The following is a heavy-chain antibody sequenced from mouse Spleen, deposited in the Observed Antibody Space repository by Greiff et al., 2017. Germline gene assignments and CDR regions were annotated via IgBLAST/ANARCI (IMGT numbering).Heavy chain of an antibody. D-gene: IGHD2-10*01. J-gene: IGHJ4*01. CDR3: ASDAYYGNYGGAMDY. CDR2: IWGGGST. Sequence: QVQLKQSGPGLVAPSQSLSITCTVSGFSLTSYGVDWVRQSPGKGLEWLGVIWGGGSTNYNSALKSRLSISKDNSKSQVFLKMNSLQTDDTAMYYCASDAYYGNYGGAMDYWGQGTSVTVSS. V-gene: IGHV2-6*01. CDR1: GFSLTSYG.